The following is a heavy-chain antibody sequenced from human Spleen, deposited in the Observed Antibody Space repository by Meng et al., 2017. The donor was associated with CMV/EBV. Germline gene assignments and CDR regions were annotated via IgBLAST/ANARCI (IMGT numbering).Heavy chain of an antibody. CDR2: VNPYNGDG. CDR1: GYTLTTYG. D-gene: IGHD3-10*01. J-gene: IGHJ6*02. CDR3: VRAVHGSEI. V-gene: IGHV1-8*01. Sequence: ASVKVSCKASGYTLTTYGINWVRQAPGQGLEWMGWVNPYNGDGGYAQRFQGRVTVTTDTSINTAYLELTSLRSDDTAVYYCVRAVHGSEIWGQGTTVTVSS.